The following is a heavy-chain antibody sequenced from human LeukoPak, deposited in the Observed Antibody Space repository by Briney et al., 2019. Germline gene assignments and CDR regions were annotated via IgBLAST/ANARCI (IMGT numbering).Heavy chain of an antibody. CDR1: GFTFSSYS. D-gene: IGHD6-19*01. CDR2: IRSSSSYI. CDR3: AKAYIAVAGVDY. V-gene: IGHV3-21*04. J-gene: IGHJ4*02. Sequence: PGGSLRLSCAASGFTFSSYSMNWVRQAPGKGLEWVSSIRSSSSYIYYADSVKGRFTISRDNSKNTLYLQMNSLRAEDTAVYYCAKAYIAVAGVDYWGQGTLVTGSS.